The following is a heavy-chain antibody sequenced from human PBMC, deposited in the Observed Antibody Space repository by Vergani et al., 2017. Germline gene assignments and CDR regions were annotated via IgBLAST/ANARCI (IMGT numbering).Heavy chain of an antibody. V-gene: IGHV5-51*03. CDR1: GYSITNYW. Sequence: EVPLVQSGAEVKKPGESLKISCQGSGYSITNYWIAWVRQRPGKGLEWMGIIYAGDSDVRYSPFFQGQVTMSVDKSLSTAYLQWSSLKASDTATYYCAKTHDFSSLYSSYNWFDPWVQGTQVTVSS. CDR2: IYAGDSDV. D-gene: IGHD3-3*01. J-gene: IGHJ5*02. CDR3: AKTHDFSSLYSSYNWFDP.